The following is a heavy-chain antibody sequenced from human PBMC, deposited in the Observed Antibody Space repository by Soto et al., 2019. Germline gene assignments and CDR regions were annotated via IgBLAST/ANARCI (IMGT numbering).Heavy chain of an antibody. V-gene: IGHV1-69*13. D-gene: IGHD5-12*01. CDR3: ARGGPRGVATIAYYYYYGMDV. J-gene: IGHJ6*02. CDR2: IIPIFGTA. Sequence: ASVKVSCKASGGTFSSYAISWVRQDPGQGLEWMGGIIPIFGTANYAQKFQGRVTITADESTSTAYMELSSLRSEDTAVYYCARGGPRGVATIAYYYYYGMDVWGQGTTVTVSS. CDR1: GGTFSSYA.